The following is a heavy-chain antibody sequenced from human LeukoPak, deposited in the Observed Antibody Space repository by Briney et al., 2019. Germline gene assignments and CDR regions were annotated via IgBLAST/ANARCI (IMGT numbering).Heavy chain of an antibody. CDR3: ARELVSLGTGYFDL. CDR2: ITGSSTWT. Sequence: GGSLRLSCEASGFTFGTYGMTWVRQAPGKGLEWVSGITGSSTWTYYADSVRGRFTISRDDSKNTLHLQMNNLTADDTAIYYCARELVSLGTGYFDLWGRGTLVAVSS. V-gene: IGHV3-23*01. J-gene: IGHJ2*01. CDR1: GFTFGTYG. D-gene: IGHD7-27*01.